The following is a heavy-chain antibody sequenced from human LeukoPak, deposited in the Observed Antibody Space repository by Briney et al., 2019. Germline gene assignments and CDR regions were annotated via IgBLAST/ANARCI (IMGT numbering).Heavy chain of an antibody. Sequence: GGSLRLSCAASGFIFSDYFMNWVRQAPGKGLEWVSSISTRGSYIYYADSAKGRFTISRDNAKNSLFLQMNSLRAEDTAVYYCVRDLEVEGISPTLWGQGTLVTVSS. CDR1: GFIFSDYF. J-gene: IGHJ4*02. CDR2: ISTRGSYI. D-gene: IGHD3-3*01. V-gene: IGHV3-21*01. CDR3: VRDLEVEGISPTL.